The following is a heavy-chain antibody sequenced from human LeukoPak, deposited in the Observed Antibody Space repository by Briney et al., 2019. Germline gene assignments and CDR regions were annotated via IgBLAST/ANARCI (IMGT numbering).Heavy chain of an antibody. V-gene: IGHV1-46*03. CDR3: ARNVASGLDY. Sequence: GASVKVSCKASGYTFTGYYIHWVRQAPGQGLEWMGFINPSGGSTSYAQKFQGRVTMTRDTSTSTVYMELSSLRFEDTAVYYCARNVASGLDYWGQGTLVIVSS. CDR2: INPSGGST. CDR1: GYTFTGYY. D-gene: IGHD3-10*01. J-gene: IGHJ4*02.